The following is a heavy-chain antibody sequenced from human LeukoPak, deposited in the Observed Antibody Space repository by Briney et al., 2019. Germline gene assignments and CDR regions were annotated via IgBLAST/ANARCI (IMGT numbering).Heavy chain of an antibody. D-gene: IGHD1-26*01. V-gene: IGHV3-20*04. CDR2: ISWNGGST. CDR3: ARGSGSYSTYFDF. CDR1: GFNFDDYG. Sequence: EGSLRLSCAASGFNFDDYGMTWVRQAPGEGLEWVSGISWNGGSTAYVDSVKGRFTISRDNAKNSLYLQMNSLRGEDTALYYCARGSGSYSTYFDFWGQGTLVTVSS. J-gene: IGHJ4*02.